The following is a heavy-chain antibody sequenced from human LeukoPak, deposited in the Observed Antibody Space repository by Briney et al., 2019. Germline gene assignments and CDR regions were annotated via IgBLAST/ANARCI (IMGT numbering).Heavy chain of an antibody. V-gene: IGHV3-7*03. D-gene: IGHD3-10*01. CDR3: ARERFGDGKDY. Sequence: GGSLRLSCAASRFTFRSYWMSWVRQAPGKGLEWVANIKQDGSEKYYVDSVKGRFTISRDNAKNSLYLQMNSLRAEDTAVYYCARERFGDGKDYWGQGTLVTVSS. CDR1: RFTFRSYW. CDR2: IKQDGSEK. J-gene: IGHJ4*02.